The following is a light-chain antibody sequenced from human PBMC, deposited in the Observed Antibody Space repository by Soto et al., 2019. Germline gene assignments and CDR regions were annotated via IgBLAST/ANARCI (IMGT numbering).Light chain of an antibody. V-gene: IGLV2-14*03. CDR3: SAFTGTTYV. CDR1: SSDVGGNKY. J-gene: IGLJ1*01. Sequence: QSVLTQPASVSGSPGQSITISCTGTSSDVGGNKYVSWYQHYPGKAPKLMVCDVSNRPSGVSNRFSGSKSGNTASPTISGLQAEDEDDYYCSAFTGTTYVFGTGTKVTVL. CDR2: DVS.